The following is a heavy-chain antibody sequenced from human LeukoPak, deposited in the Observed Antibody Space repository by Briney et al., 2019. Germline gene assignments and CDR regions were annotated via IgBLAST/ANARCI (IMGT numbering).Heavy chain of an antibody. CDR1: GGSISSGGYY. V-gene: IGHV4-31*03. CDR3: ARDSEGGWFDP. Sequence: PSQTLSLTCTVSGGSISSGGYYWSWIRQHPGKGLEWIGYIYYSGSTYYNPSLKSRVTISVDTSKNQFSLKLSSVTAADTAVYHCARDSEGGWFDPWGQGTLVTVSS. D-gene: IGHD3-16*01. CDR2: IYYSGST. J-gene: IGHJ5*02.